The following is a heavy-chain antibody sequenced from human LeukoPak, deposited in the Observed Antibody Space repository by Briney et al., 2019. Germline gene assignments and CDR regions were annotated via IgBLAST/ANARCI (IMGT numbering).Heavy chain of an antibody. CDR2: INHSGST. D-gene: IGHD3-10*01. Sequence: SETLSLTCAVYGGSFSGYYWSWIRQPPGKGLEWIGEINHSGSTNYNPSLKSRVTISVDTSKNQFSLKLSSVTAADTAVYYCARGFDGSGSYPRINWFDPWGQGTLVTVSS. J-gene: IGHJ5*02. V-gene: IGHV4-34*01. CDR1: GGSFSGYY. CDR3: ARGFDGSGSYPRINWFDP.